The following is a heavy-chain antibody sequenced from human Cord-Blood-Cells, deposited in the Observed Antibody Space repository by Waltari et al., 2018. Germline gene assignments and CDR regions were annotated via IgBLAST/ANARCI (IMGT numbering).Heavy chain of an antibody. CDR1: GGTFSSYA. Sequence: QVQLVQSGAEVKKPGSSVKVSCKASGGTFSSYAISWVRQAPGQGLEWMGGVIPILGIANYAHKVQGRCTITADESTSTAYMELSSLRSEDTAVYYCARSTRFGGSGSYYNAFDIWGQGTMVTVSS. D-gene: IGHD3-10*01. CDR3: ARSTRFGGSGSYYNAFDI. V-gene: IGHV1-69*04. J-gene: IGHJ3*02. CDR2: VIPILGIA.